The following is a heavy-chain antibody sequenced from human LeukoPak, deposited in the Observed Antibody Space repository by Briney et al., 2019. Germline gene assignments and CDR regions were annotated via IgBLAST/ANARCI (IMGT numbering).Heavy chain of an antibody. Sequence: AASVKVSCKASGFTFISYGFSWVRQAPGQGLEWVGWIGGYDGDRHYGENFQGRVTITTDTSTSTVYMEMRSLRSGDTAVYYCARDLWSVYDTGGYYRDFDYWGQGTLVTVSS. V-gene: IGHV1-18*01. D-gene: IGHD3-22*01. CDR2: IGGYDGDR. CDR3: ARDLWSVYDTGGYYRDFDY. J-gene: IGHJ4*02. CDR1: GFTFISYG.